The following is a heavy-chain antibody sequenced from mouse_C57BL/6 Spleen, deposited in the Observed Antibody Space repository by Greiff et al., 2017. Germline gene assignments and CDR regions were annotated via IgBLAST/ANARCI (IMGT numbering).Heavy chain of an antibody. CDR3: ARETRY. J-gene: IGHJ2*01. Sequence: EVKLQESGPGLVKPSQSLSLTCSVTGYSITSGYYWNWIRQFPGNKLEWMGYISYDGSNNYNPSLKNRISITRDTSKNQFFLKLNSVTTEDTATYYCARETRYWGQGTTLTVSS. V-gene: IGHV3-6*01. CDR1: GYSITSGYY. CDR2: ISYDGSN.